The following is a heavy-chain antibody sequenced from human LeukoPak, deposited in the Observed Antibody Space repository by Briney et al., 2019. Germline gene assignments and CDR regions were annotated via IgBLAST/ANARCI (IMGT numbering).Heavy chain of an antibody. CDR2: IYSNGTT. Sequence: SETLSLTCTVSGGSISSRSYYWGWIRQPPGEGLEWIGYIYSNGTTNYNPSLKSRVAISVDTSKNQFSLKLSSVTAADTAVYYCARGGGDTTLDAFDIWGQGTMVTVSS. V-gene: IGHV4-61*05. CDR1: GGSISSRSYY. D-gene: IGHD1-26*01. CDR3: ARGGGDTTLDAFDI. J-gene: IGHJ3*02.